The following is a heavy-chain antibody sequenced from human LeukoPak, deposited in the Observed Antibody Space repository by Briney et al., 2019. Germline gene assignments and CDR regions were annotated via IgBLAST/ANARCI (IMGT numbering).Heavy chain of an antibody. CDR2: ISGSGGST. D-gene: IGHD3-10*01. V-gene: IGHV3-23*01. J-gene: IGHJ4*02. CDR1: GFTFSSYA. Sequence: GGSLRLSCAASGFTFSSYAMSWVRQAPGKGLEWVSAISGSGGSTYYADSVKGRFTISRDNSRKTLYVQMNSLRTEDTAVYYCARDWGHGSGTYYPDSWGQGTLVTVSS. CDR3: ARDWGHGSGTYYPDS.